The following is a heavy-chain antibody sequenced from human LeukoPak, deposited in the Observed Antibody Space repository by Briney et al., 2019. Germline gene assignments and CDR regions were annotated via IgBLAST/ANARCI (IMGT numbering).Heavy chain of an antibody. V-gene: IGHV3-21*01. CDR2: ISSSSSYI. CDR3: LTIVETPIDAFDI. D-gene: IGHD4-23*01. CDR1: GFTFSSYS. Sequence: PGGSLRLSCAASGFTFSSYSMNWVRQAPGKGLEWVSSISSSSSYIYYADSVKGRFTISRDNAKNSLYLQMNSLRAEDTAVYYCLTIVETPIDAFDIWGQGAMVTVSS. J-gene: IGHJ3*02.